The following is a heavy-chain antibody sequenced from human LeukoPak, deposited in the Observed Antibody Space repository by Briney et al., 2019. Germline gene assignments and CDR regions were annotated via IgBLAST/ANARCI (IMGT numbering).Heavy chain of an antibody. D-gene: IGHD5-18*01. Sequence: PSETLSLTCTVSGGSISSYYWSWIRQPPGKGLEWIGYIYYSGSTNYNPSLKSRLTISVDTSKNQFSLKLSSVTAADTAVYYCARGALDGSYTAMALGYWGQGTLVTVSS. J-gene: IGHJ4*02. CDR1: GGSISSYY. CDR2: IYYSGST. CDR3: ARGALDGSYTAMALGY. V-gene: IGHV4-59*01.